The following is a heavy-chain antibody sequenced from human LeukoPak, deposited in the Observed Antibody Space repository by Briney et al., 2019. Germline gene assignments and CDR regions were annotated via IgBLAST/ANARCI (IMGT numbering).Heavy chain of an antibody. Sequence: ASVKVSCKASGYTFTSYYMHWVRQAPGQGLEWMGIINPSGGSTSYAQKFQGRVTMTRDTSISTAYMELSSLRSDDTAVYYCARDRCSTTNCYIRDAFDIWGQGTVVTVSS. CDR1: GYTFTSYY. J-gene: IGHJ3*02. CDR3: ARDRCSTTNCYIRDAFDI. CDR2: INPSGGST. D-gene: IGHD2-2*02. V-gene: IGHV1-46*01.